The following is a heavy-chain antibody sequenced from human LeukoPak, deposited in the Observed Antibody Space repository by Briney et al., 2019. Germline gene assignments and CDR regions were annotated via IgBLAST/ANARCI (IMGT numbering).Heavy chain of an antibody. V-gene: IGHV3-23*01. D-gene: IGHD3-16*02. CDR3: AKGRNMITFGGVIRTSDS. CDR1: GFTLSSYA. CDR2: ISASGGST. Sequence: GGSLRLSCAASGFTLSSYAMTWVRQAPGMGLEWVSAISASGGSTYYADSVKGRFTISRDNSKNTLYLQMDSLRAEDTAIYYCAKGRNMITFGGVIRTSDSWGQGTLVTVSS. J-gene: IGHJ4*02.